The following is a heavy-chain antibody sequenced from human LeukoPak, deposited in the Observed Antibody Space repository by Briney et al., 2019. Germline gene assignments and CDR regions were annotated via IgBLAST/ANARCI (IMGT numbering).Heavy chain of an antibody. Sequence: ASVKVSCRASGYTFTSYDINWVRQATGQGLEWMGWMNPNSGNTGYARKFQGRVTMTRNTSISTAYMELSSLRSEDTAVYYCARGYCSSTSCYGSYGAFDIWGQGTMVTVSS. CDR2: MNPNSGNT. V-gene: IGHV1-8*01. CDR3: ARGYCSSTSCYGSYGAFDI. CDR1: GYTFTSYD. D-gene: IGHD2-2*01. J-gene: IGHJ3*02.